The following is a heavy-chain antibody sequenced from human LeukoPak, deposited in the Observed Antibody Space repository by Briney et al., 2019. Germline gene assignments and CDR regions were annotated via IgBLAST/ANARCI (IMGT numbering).Heavy chain of an antibody. CDR2: ISYDGSNK. Sequence: GGSLRLSCAASGFTFSSYAMHWVRQAPGKGLEWVAVISYDGSNKYYADSVKGRFTISRDNSKNTLYLQMNSLRAEDTAVYYCANLRGNNWYIEYWGQGTLVTVSS. J-gene: IGHJ4*02. D-gene: IGHD1-1*01. V-gene: IGHV3-30-3*01. CDR3: ANLRGNNWYIEY. CDR1: GFTFSSYA.